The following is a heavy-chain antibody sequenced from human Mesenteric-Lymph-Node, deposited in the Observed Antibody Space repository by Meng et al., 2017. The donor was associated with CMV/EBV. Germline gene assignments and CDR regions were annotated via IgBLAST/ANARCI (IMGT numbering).Heavy chain of an antibody. J-gene: IGHJ4*02. CDR3: ARVINDFWSGYYLYYFDY. V-gene: IGHV3-23*01. CDR1: GFTFSSYW. CDR2: ISGTGGST. Sequence: GESLKISCAASGFTFSSYWMSWVRQAPGKGLEWVSAISGTGGSTYYADSVKGRFTISRDNSKNTLYLQMNSLRAEDTAVYYCARVINDFWSGYYLYYFDYWGQGTLVTVSS. D-gene: IGHD3-3*01.